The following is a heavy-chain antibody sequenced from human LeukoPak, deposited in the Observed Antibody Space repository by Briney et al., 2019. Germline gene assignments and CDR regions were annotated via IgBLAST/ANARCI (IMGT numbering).Heavy chain of an antibody. J-gene: IGHJ5*01. CDR1: GGSISSYY. CDR3: ARDYSNHGFDF. CDR2: IYYSGGST. V-gene: IGHV4-59*01. D-gene: IGHD4-11*01. Sequence: PSETLSLTCTVSGGSISSYYWSWIRQPPGKGLEWIGYIYYSGGSTNYNPSLKRRVTISVDTSKNQFSLKLSSVTAADTAVYYCARDYSNHGFDFWGQGTLVTVSS.